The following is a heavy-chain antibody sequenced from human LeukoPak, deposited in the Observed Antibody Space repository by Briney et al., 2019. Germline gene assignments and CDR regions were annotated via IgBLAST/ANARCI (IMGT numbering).Heavy chain of an antibody. CDR3: AREYDYGVSRADY. V-gene: IGHV3-21*01. Sequence: GGSLRLSCAASGFTFSSYSMNWVRQAPGKGLEWVSSISSSSSYIYYADSVKGRFTISRDNAANSLSLQMNSLRAEDTAVYYCAREYDYGVSRADYWGQGTLVTVSS. CDR1: GFTFSSYS. CDR2: ISSSSSYI. J-gene: IGHJ4*02. D-gene: IGHD4-17*01.